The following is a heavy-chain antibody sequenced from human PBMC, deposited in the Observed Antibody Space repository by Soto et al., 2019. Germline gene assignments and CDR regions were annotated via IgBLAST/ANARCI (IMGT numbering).Heavy chain of an antibody. Sequence: SETLSLTCTVSGCSISSYDWTWIRQPPGKGLEWIGYIYYSGSTNYNPSIKSGVTISVDTSKNQFSLKLSSVTAADTAVYYCASTRYSSGWYRVYFDYWRQGTLVTVS. V-gene: IGHV4-59*01. D-gene: IGHD6-19*01. CDR2: IYYSGST. CDR3: ASTRYSSGWYRVYFDY. CDR1: GCSISSYD. J-gene: IGHJ4*02.